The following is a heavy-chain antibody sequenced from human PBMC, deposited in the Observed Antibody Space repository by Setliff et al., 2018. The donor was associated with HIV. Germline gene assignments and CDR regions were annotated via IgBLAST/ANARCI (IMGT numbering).Heavy chain of an antibody. CDR2: IYHSGIT. D-gene: IGHD1-1*01. V-gene: IGHV4-38-2*01. J-gene: IGHJ5*02. CDR1: GYSISSGYY. CDR3: TRVQGSNNWPNWFDP. Sequence: PSETLSLTCGVSGYSISSGYYWVWIRQPPGKGLEWIGNIYHSGITSYNPSLKSRVTISVDTSENQFSLDLSSVTAADTAIYYCTRVQGSNNWPNWFDPWGQGTLVTVSS.